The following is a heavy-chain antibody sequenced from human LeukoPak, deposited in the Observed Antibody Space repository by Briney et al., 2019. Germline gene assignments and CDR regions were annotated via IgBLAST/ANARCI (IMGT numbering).Heavy chain of an antibody. CDR3: ATDAAPLAAAGSWWLDP. Sequence: GSPRLSCARPGFTFKDHVMVWVRNAPRKCLGWCSLITGEGGTAYYADSLERSFTISTENSKNSLYMQKQSLTIEDTALYYCATDAAPLAAAGSWWLDPWGQGTLVTVSS. CDR1: GFTFKDHV. J-gene: IGHJ5*02. D-gene: IGHD6-13*01. CDR2: ITGEGGTA. V-gene: IGHV3-43*02.